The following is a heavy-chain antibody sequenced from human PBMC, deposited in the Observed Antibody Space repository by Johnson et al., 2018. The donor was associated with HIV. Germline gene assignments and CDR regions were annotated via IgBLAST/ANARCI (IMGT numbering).Heavy chain of an antibody. CDR3: AKIIGYSSGWYAFDI. Sequence: QVQLVESGGGVVQPGKSLRLSCAASAFTFSSYAMHWVRQAPGKGLEWVALISYDGSNKYYADSVKGRFTISRDNSKNTLYLQMNSLRAEDTAVYYCAKIIGYSSGWYAFDIWGQGTMVTVSS. D-gene: IGHD6-19*01. V-gene: IGHV3-30-3*02. J-gene: IGHJ3*02. CDR2: ISYDGSNK. CDR1: AFTFSSYA.